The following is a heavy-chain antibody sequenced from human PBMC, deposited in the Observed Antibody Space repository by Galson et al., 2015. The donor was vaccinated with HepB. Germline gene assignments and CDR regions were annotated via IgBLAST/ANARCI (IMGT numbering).Heavy chain of an antibody. CDR3: ARARYSTSPPDY. J-gene: IGHJ4*02. CDR1: GYIFTNYG. V-gene: IGHV1-18*01. D-gene: IGHD6-6*01. Sequence: SVKVSCKASGYIFTNYGITWVRQASGQGLEWMGWISAYNGNTDYAQNLQGRVSMTTDTPTSTAYMELRTLRFDDAAVYYCARARYSTSPPDYWGQGTLVTVSS. CDR2: ISAYNGNT.